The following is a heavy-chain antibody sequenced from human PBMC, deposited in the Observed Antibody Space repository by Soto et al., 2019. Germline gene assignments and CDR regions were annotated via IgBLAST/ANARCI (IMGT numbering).Heavy chain of an antibody. D-gene: IGHD1-20*01. CDR1: GASISVHSYY. J-gene: IGHJ5*02. Sequence: LSLTCTVSGASISVHSYYWTWIRQPPGKGLEWIGSSYYSGTTYFNPSLKSRATISVDTSKNQFSLRLTSVTAADTAIYYCTRRYNWNDNYFVPWGPGALVTVSS. V-gene: IGHV4-39*01. CDR2: SYYSGTT. CDR3: TRRYNWNDNYFVP.